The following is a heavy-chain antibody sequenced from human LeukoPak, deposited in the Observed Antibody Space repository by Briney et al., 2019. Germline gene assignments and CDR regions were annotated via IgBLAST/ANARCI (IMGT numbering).Heavy chain of an antibody. Sequence: PGGSLRLSCAASGFTFSSYAMSWVRQAPGKGLEWVSAISGSGGSTYYADSVKGRFTISRDNSKNTLYLQMNSLRAEDTAVYYCAKAGWFGELFNLYYFDSWGQGTLVTVSS. V-gene: IGHV3-23*01. CDR3: AKAGWFGELFNLYYFDS. CDR1: GFTFSSYA. CDR2: ISGSGGST. D-gene: IGHD3-10*01. J-gene: IGHJ4*02.